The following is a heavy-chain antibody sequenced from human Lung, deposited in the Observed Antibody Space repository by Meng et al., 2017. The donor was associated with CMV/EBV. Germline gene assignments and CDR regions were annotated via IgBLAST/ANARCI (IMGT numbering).Heavy chain of an antibody. CDR1: GFTFSSYW. J-gene: IGHJ6*02. Sequence: SCAASGFTFSSYWMSWVRQAPGKGLEWVANIKQDGSEKYYVDSVKGRFTISRDNAKNSLYLQMNSLRAEDTAVYYCARDRFEDYDFWSGYSLTDYYGMDVXGQGXTVTGSS. V-gene: IGHV3-7*01. CDR3: ARDRFEDYDFWSGYSLTDYYGMDV. D-gene: IGHD3-3*01. CDR2: IKQDGSEK.